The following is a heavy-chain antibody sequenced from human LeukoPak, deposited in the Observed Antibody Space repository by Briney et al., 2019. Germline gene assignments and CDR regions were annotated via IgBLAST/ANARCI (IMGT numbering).Heavy chain of an antibody. CDR2: ISSSGSTI. CDR3: ARGADIVVVVAATQYYFDY. V-gene: IGHV3-11*04. D-gene: IGHD2-15*01. J-gene: IGHJ4*02. Sequence: GGSLRLSCAASGFTFSDYYMSWIRQAPGKGLEWVSYISSSGSTIYYADSVKGRFTISRDNAKNSLYLQMNSLRAEDTAVYYCARGADIVVVVAATQYYFDYWGQGTLVTVSS. CDR1: GFTFSDYY.